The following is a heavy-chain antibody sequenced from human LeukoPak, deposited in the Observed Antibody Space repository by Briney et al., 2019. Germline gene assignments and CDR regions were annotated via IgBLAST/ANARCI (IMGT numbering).Heavy chain of an antibody. Sequence: AAVKVSCKASGYTFTSYGISWVRQAPGQGLEWMGWISAYNGNTNYAQKLQGRVTVTTDTSTSTAYMELRSLRSDDPAVYYCARTTDQYRENWFDPWGQGTLVTVSS. CDR1: GYTFTSYG. V-gene: IGHV1-18*01. CDR2: ISAYNGNT. J-gene: IGHJ5*02. D-gene: IGHD5-12*01. CDR3: ARTTDQYRENWFDP.